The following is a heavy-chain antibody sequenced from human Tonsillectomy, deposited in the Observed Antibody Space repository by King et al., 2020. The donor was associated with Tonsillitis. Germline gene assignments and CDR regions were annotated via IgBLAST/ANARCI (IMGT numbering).Heavy chain of an antibody. J-gene: IGHJ1*01. D-gene: IGHD2-15*01. CDR3: ARELGYCSGGRCYPEYFQH. Sequence: VQLQESGPGLVKPSETLSLTCTVSGGSISSYYWSWIRQPQGKGLGWIGYIYNSGSTNYNPSLKSRVTISVDTSKNQFSLKLSSVTAADTAVYYCARELGYCSGGRCYPEYFQHWGQGTLVTVSS. CDR2: IYNSGST. CDR1: GGSISSYY. V-gene: IGHV4-59*01.